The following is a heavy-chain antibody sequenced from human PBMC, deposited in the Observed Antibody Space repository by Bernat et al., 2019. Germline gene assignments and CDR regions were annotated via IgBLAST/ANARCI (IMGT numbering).Heavy chain of an antibody. Sequence: QVQLQESGPGLVKPSQTLSLTCTVSGGSLSSGGYYWSWIRQHPGKGLEWIGYIYYSGSTYYNPSLKSRVTISVDTSKNQFSLKLSSVTAADTAVYYCARKWFGEKDAFDIRGQGKMATVSS. V-gene: IGHV4-31*03. CDR3: ARKWFGEKDAFDI. J-gene: IGHJ3*02. D-gene: IGHD3-10*01. CDR1: GGSLSSGGYY. CDR2: IYYSGST.